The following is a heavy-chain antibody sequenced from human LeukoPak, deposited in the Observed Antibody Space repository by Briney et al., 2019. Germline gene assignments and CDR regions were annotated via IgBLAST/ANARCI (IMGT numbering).Heavy chain of an antibody. J-gene: IGHJ4*02. V-gene: IGHV5-51*01. Sequence: GESLKISCEASGYNFNIYWIGWVRQMPGKGLEWMGIIYPGDSDTRYSPSFQGQVTISADKSISTAYLQWSSLKASDTAMYYCARLYYGSGSYYRLPDYWGQGTLVTVSS. D-gene: IGHD3-10*01. CDR2: IYPGDSDT. CDR1: GYNFNIYW. CDR3: ARLYYGSGSYYRLPDY.